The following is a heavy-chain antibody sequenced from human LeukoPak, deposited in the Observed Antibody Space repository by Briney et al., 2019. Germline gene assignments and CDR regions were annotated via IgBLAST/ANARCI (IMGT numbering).Heavy chain of an antibody. CDR2: IIPIFGTA. J-gene: IGHJ4*02. V-gene: IGHV1-69*13. Sequence: GASVKVSCKASGGTFGSYAISWVRQAPGQGLEWMGGIIPIFGTANYAQKFQGRVTITADESTSTAYMELSSLRSEDTAVYYCATNPLAYCGGDCYSTYYFDYWGQGTLVTVSS. D-gene: IGHD2-21*02. CDR3: ATNPLAYCGGDCYSTYYFDY. CDR1: GGTFGSYA.